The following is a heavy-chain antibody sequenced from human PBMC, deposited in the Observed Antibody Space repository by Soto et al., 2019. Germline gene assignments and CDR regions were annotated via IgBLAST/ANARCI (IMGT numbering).Heavy chain of an antibody. CDR2: IYYSGST. CDR3: ARGRTWFDP. V-gene: IGHV4-31*03. J-gene: IGHJ5*02. Sequence: SETLSLTCTVSGGSISSGGYYWSWIRQHPGKGLAWIGYIYYSGSTYYNPSLKSRVTISVDMSKNQFSLNLNSVTAADTAVYYCARGRTWFDPWGQGTLVTAPQ. CDR1: GGSISSGGYY.